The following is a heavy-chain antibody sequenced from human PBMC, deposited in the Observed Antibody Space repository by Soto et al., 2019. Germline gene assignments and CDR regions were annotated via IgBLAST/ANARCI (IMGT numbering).Heavy chain of an antibody. CDR1: GRSINSGYY. CDR2: VYQSGTA. V-gene: IGHV4-38-2*01. Sequence: SETLSLTCGVSGRSINSGYYWGWVRQSPGRGLEWIGSVYQSGTANYNPSLKSRVAISIDTSKNHLSLSLRSVTAADTAVYSCTSCRSTSSYPPWGVRHFDHWGQGTLVTVSS. J-gene: IGHJ4*02. D-gene: IGHD2-2*01. CDR3: TSCRSTSSYPPWGVRHFDH.